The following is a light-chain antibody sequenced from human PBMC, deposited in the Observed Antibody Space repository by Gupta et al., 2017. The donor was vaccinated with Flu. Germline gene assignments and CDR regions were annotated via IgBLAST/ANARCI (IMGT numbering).Light chain of an antibody. CDR2: DVS. Sequence: QSALTQPPTASGSLGQSVTISCTGTSSDVGGYKFVSWYQQHPGKAPKLKIYDVSKRPAGVPVRFSGSRSGNTASLTVSGLQAEDETYYYCSSYAGTNNLVFGGGTKLTVL. CDR3: SSYAGTNNLV. J-gene: IGLJ2*01. CDR1: SSDVGGYKF. V-gene: IGLV2-8*01.